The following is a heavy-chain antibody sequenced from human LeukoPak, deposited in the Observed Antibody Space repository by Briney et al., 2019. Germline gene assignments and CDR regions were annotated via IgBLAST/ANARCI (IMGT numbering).Heavy chain of an antibody. D-gene: IGHD1-26*01. CDR1: GGSISSTVYY. Sequence: SETLSLTCTVSGGSISSTVYYWAWIRQPPGKGLEWIGSISYSGSTYYSPSLKSRVTISVDTSKNQFSLKLSSVTAADTAVYYCARRIKNIVGAGSFDYWGQGTLVTVSS. V-gene: IGHV4-39*07. CDR3: ARRIKNIVGAGSFDY. CDR2: ISYSGST. J-gene: IGHJ4*02.